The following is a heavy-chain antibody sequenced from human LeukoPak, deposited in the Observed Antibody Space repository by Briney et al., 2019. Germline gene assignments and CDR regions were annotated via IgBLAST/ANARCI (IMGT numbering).Heavy chain of an antibody. CDR3: AKDLGVVVTAPFDY. CDR2: ISGSGGST. D-gene: IGHD2-21*02. CDR1: GFTFSSYA. V-gene: IGHV3-23*01. Sequence: GGSLRLSCAASGFTFSSYAMSWVRQAPGKGLEWVSAISGSGGSTCYADSVKGRFTISRDNSKNTLYLQMNSLRAEDTAVYYCAKDLGVVVTAPFDYWGQGTLVTVSS. J-gene: IGHJ4*02.